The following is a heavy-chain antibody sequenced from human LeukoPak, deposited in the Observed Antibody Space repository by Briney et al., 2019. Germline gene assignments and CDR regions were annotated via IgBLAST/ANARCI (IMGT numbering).Heavy chain of an antibody. V-gene: IGHV1-3*01. D-gene: IGHD3-3*01. CDR2: INAGNGNT. J-gene: IGHJ5*02. Sequence: ASVTVSCKASGYTFTSYAMYWVRQAPGQRLEWMGWINAGNGNTKYSQKFQGRVTITRDTSASTGYMELSSLRSEDTAVYYCARGDYDFWSGYYSNWFDPWGQGTLVTVSS. CDR3: ARGDYDFWSGYYSNWFDP. CDR1: GYTFTSYA.